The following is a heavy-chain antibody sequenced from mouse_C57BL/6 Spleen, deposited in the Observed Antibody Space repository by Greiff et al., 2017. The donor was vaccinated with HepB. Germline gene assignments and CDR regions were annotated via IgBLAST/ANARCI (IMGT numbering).Heavy chain of an antibody. D-gene: IGHD2-12*01. CDR1: GYTFTSYW. Sequence: QVQLQQPGAELVRPGSSVKLSCKASGYTFTSYWMDWVKQRPGQGLEWIGNIYPSDSETHYNQKFKDKATLTVDKSSSTAYMQLSSLTSEDSAVYYSERDDEDAMDYWGKGTSDTVCS. V-gene: IGHV1-61*01. CDR3: ERDDEDAMDY. CDR2: IYPSDSET. J-gene: IGHJ4*01.